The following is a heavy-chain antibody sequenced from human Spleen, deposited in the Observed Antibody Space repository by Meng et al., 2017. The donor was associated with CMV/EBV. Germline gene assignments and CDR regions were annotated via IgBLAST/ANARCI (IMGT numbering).Heavy chain of an antibody. D-gene: IGHD2-2*01. CDR3: ARGSRYCSSTSCYNWFDP. CDR2: IYHDGTT. J-gene: IGHJ5*02. Sequence: SETLSLTCTVSGYSIGSGYYWGWIRQPPGKGLESIGSIYHDGTTYYNPSLGGRVTMSLDTSKNQFSLKLSSVTAADTAVYYCARGSRYCSSTSCYNWFDPWGQGTLVTVSS. CDR1: GYSIGSGYY. V-gene: IGHV4-38-2*02.